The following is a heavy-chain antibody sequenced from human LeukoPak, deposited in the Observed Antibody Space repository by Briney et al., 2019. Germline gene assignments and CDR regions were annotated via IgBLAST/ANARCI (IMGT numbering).Heavy chain of an antibody. D-gene: IGHD3-10*01. Sequence: GGSLRLSCAASGFTFSTTWLRWVRHAPGKGLVWVSRIISDGSITTYAGSVKGRFTIPRDNAKNMLYLQMNNLRAEDTAVYFCATDGGDAFHIWGEGTMAAVSS. CDR3: ATDGGDAFHI. CDR2: IISDGSIT. V-gene: IGHV3-74*01. J-gene: IGHJ3*02. CDR1: GFTFSTTW.